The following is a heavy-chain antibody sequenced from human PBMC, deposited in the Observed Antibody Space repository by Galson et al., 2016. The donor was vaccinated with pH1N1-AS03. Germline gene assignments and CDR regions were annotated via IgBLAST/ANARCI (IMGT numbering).Heavy chain of an antibody. J-gene: IGHJ6*02. CDR3: ARDDSSSWDRYYYYGMDV. CDR2: IISSSTYI. D-gene: IGHD6-13*01. V-gene: IGHV3-21*01. Sequence: SLRLSCAASGFTFSGYTMSWVRQAPGKGLEWVSFIISSSTYIYYADSLKGRFTISRDNAKNSLYLQMNSLRVEDTALYYCARDDSSSWDRYYYYGMDVWGQGTTVTVSS. CDR1: GFTFSGYT.